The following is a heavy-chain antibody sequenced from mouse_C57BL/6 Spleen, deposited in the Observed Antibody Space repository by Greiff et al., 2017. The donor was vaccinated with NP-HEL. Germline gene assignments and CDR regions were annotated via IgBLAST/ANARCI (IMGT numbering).Heavy chain of an antibody. CDR3: TRGGYGNFYY. CDR2: IDPETGGT. D-gene: IGHD2-1*01. Sequence: QVTLKESGAELVRPGASVTLSCKASGYTFTDYEMHWVKQTPVHGLEWIGAIDPETGGTAYNQKFKGKAILTADKSSSTAYMELRSLTSEDSAVYYCTRGGYGNFYYWGQGTTRTVSS. CDR1: GYTFTDYE. J-gene: IGHJ2*01. V-gene: IGHV1-15*01.